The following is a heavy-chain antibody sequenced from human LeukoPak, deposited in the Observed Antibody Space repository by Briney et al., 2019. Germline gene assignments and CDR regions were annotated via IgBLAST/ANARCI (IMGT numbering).Heavy chain of an antibody. D-gene: IGHD2-8*02. CDR3: VKGTLRSCTGARCYPFDY. CDR2: ITGMGDST. J-gene: IGHJ4*02. Sequence: GGSPRLSCAAPGFSFSAYAMNWVRQAPGKGLGWVSSITGMGDSTYIADSVKGRFTIYRDNSKNTMYMQMNILRAEDTAVYYCVKGTLRSCTGARCYPFDYWGQGTLVNVSS. V-gene: IGHV3-23*01. CDR1: GFSFSAYA.